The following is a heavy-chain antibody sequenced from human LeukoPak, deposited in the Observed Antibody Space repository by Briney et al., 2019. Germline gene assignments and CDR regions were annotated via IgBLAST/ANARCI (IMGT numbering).Heavy chain of an antibody. D-gene: IGHD3-10*01. CDR1: GFTFDDYT. V-gene: IGHV3-43*01. Sequence: PGGSLRLSCAASGFTFDDYTMHWVRQAPGKGLEWVSLISWDGGSTYYADSVKGRFTISRDNAKNSLFLQMNSLRAEDTAVYYCARAFLWFGELYVAHWYFDLWGRGTLVTVSS. CDR3: ARAFLWFGELYVAHWYFDL. CDR2: ISWDGGST. J-gene: IGHJ2*01.